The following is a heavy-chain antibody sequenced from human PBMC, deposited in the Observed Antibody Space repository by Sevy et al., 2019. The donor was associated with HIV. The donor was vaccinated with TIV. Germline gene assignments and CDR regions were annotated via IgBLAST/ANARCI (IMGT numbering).Heavy chain of an antibody. Sequence: GGSLRLSCAASGFTFSSYSMNWVRQAPGKGLEWVSSISSSSSYIYYADSVKGRFTIPRDNAKNSLYLQMNSLRAEDTAVYYYARDWYCGGDCYSGQTYWGQGTLVTVSS. J-gene: IGHJ4*02. CDR2: ISSSSSYI. V-gene: IGHV3-21*01. D-gene: IGHD2-21*01. CDR3: ARDWYCGGDCYSGQTY. CDR1: GFTFSSYS.